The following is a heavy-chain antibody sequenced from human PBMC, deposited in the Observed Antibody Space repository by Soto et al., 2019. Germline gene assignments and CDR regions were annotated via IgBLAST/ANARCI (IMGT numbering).Heavy chain of an antibody. CDR3: ARTRGNEYYYYYYGMDV. CDR2: IYYSGST. Sequence: QVQLQESGPGLVKPSETLSLTCTVSGGSVSSGSYYWSWIRQPPGKGLEWIGYIYYSGSTNYNPSLKSRVTISVDTSKNQFSLKLSSVTAADTAVYYCARTRGNEYYYYYYGMDVWGQGTTVTVSS. CDR1: GGSVSSGSYY. D-gene: IGHD1-1*01. V-gene: IGHV4-61*01. J-gene: IGHJ6*02.